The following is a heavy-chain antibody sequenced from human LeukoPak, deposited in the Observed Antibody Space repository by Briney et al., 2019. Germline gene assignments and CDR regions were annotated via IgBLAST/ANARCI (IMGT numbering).Heavy chain of an antibody. Sequence: SETLSLTCTVSGGSISSYYWSWIRQPPGKGLEWIGYISYSGSTKYNPSLKSRVTISVDRSKNQFSLMLSSVTAADSAVYYCARDPLGGYHFDYWGQGTLVTVSS. CDR1: GGSISSYY. CDR3: ARDPLGGYHFDY. J-gene: IGHJ4*02. D-gene: IGHD3-16*02. V-gene: IGHV4-59*01. CDR2: ISYSGST.